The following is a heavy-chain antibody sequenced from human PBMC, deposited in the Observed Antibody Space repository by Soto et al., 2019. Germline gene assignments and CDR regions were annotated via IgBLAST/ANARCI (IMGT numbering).Heavy chain of an antibody. V-gene: IGHV3-23*01. Sequence: EVQLLESGGGLVQPGGSLRLSCAASGFTFSSYAMSWVRQAPGKGLEWVSAISGSGGSTYYADSVKGRFTISRDNSKNTLYLQMNSLRAEDTAVYYCAKEGVMITFGGVIESYYYYYYMDVWGKGTTVTVSS. CDR2: ISGSGGST. D-gene: IGHD3-16*02. CDR1: GFTFSSYA. CDR3: AKEGVMITFGGVIESYYYYYYMDV. J-gene: IGHJ6*03.